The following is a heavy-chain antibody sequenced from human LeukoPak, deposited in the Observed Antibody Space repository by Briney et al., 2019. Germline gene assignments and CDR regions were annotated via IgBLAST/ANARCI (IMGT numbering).Heavy chain of an antibody. CDR3: ASTGRGYYDSIDY. CDR2: ISNDGGGT. J-gene: IGHJ4*02. D-gene: IGHD3-22*01. V-gene: IGHV3-23*01. Sequence: PGGSLRLSCAASGFIFNNYGLVWVRQAPGKGLEWVSAISNDGGGTTYADFVKGRFSVSRDNSNNTLYLQMNSLRAEDTALYYCASTGRGYYDSIDYWGQGTLVTVSS. CDR1: GFIFNNYG.